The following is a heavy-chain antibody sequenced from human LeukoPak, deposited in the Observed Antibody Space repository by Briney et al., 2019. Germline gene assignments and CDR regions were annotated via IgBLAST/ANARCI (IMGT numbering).Heavy chain of an antibody. CDR2: INPNPNSGGT. V-gene: IGHV1-2*02. D-gene: IGHD3-10*01. CDR1: GYTFTGYY. CDR3: ARGLYYYGSGSPNDY. J-gene: IGHJ4*02. Sequence: ASVKVSCKAAGYTFTGYYIHWVRQAPGQGLEWMGWINPNPNSGGTNYAQNFQGRVTMTRDMSISTAYMELSSLRSDDTAVYYCARGLYYYGSGSPNDYWGQGTLVTVSS.